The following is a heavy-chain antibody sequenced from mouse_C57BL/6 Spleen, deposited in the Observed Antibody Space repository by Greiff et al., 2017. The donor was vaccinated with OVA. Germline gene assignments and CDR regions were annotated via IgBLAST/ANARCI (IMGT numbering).Heavy chain of an antibody. J-gene: IGHJ2*01. CDR3: ARRSYYSNPHY. D-gene: IGHD2-5*01. CDR2: IYPGSGST. CDR1: GYTFTSYW. Sequence: QVQLQQPGAELVKPGASVKLSCKASGYTFTSYWITWVKQRPGQGLEWIGDIYPGSGSTNYNEKFKSKATLTVDTSSSTAYMQLSSLTSEDSAVYYCARRSYYSNPHYWGQGTTLTVSS. V-gene: IGHV1-55*01.